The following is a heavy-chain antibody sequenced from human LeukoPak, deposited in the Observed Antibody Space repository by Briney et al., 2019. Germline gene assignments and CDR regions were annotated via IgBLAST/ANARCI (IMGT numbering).Heavy chain of an antibody. V-gene: IGHV3-7*05. CDR3: ARVGYYSSSWYVDYFDY. CDR2: VNQDGSEK. Sequence: GGSLRLSCAVSGFTFRTYWMSWVRQAPGKGLEWVANVNQDGSEKYYVDSVKGRITISRDNAKNSLYLQMNSPRAEDTAVYYCARVGYYSSSWYVDYFDYWGQGTPVTVSS. CDR1: GFTFRTYW. J-gene: IGHJ4*02. D-gene: IGHD6-13*01.